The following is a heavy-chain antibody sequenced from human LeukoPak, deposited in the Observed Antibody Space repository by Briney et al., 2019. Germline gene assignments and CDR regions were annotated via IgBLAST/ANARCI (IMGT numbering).Heavy chain of an antibody. J-gene: IGHJ4*02. CDR3: AKNRYQLLPIFDY. CDR2: ISGSGGGT. CDR1: GFAFSNYA. V-gene: IGHV3-23*01. Sequence: SGGSLRLSCAAPGFAFSNYAMTWVRQAPGKGLEWVSAISGSGGGTFYADSVKGRFTISRDKSKDTLYLQMSSLRAEDTAVYYCAKNRYQLLPIFDYWGQGTLVTVSS. D-gene: IGHD2-2*01.